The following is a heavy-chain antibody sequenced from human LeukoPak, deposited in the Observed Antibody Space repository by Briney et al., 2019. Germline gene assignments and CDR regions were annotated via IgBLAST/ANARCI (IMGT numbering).Heavy chain of an antibody. J-gene: IGHJ6*02. Sequence: SETLSLTFRVSGGSISSDYRAWIRQPPGKGLDWIGYMFYTGSTNYNPSLKSRVTISLATSKKQFSLKLSSVTAADTAVYYCARVSVVYGMDVWGRGTTVTVSS. CDR3: ARVSVVYGMDV. CDR2: MFYTGST. V-gene: IGHV4-59*01. CDR1: GGSISSDY.